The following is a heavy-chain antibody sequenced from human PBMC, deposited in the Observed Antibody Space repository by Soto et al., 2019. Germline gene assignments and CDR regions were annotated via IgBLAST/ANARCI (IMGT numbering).Heavy chain of an antibody. Sequence: EVQLVESGGGLVQPGGSLRLSCAASGFTFSSYCMSWVRQAPGKGLEWVANIKQDGSEKYYVDSVKGRFTISRDNAKNSLYLQMNSLRAEDTAVYYCARDIAVAGHDAFDIWGQGTMVTVSS. D-gene: IGHD6-19*01. CDR1: GFTFSSYC. V-gene: IGHV3-7*01. CDR2: IKQDGSEK. CDR3: ARDIAVAGHDAFDI. J-gene: IGHJ3*02.